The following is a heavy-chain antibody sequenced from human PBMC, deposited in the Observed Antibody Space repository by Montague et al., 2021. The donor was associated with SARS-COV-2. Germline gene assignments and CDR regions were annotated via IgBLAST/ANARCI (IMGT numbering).Heavy chain of an antibody. D-gene: IGHD3-10*01. J-gene: IGHJ6*03. CDR1: GGSVSSSPYY. V-gene: IGHV4-39*01. Sequence: SETLSLTCTVSGGSVSSSPYYWGWIRQPPGRGLEWVGSISYSGRTYFSPSLKSRLTISVDSSENQFSLMLSSVTAADTAVYYCASSYYYGSGTYVYNYYMDVWGKGTTVTVSS. CDR2: ISYSGRT. CDR3: ASSYYYGSGTYVYNYYMDV.